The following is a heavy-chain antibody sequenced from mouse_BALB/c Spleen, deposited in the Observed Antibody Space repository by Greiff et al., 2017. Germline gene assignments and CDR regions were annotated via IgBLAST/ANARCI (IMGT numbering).Heavy chain of an antibody. Sequence: EVKLLESGGGLVQPGGSLKLSCAASGFTFSSYGMYWVRQTPDKRLELVATINSNGGSTYYPDSVKGRFTISRDNAKNTLYLQMSSLKSEDTAMYYCARDGGPGHFDVWGAGTTVTVSS. CDR3: ARDGGPGHFDV. V-gene: IGHV5-6-3*01. CDR2: INSNGGST. CDR1: GFTFSSYG. J-gene: IGHJ1*01. D-gene: IGHD3-3*01.